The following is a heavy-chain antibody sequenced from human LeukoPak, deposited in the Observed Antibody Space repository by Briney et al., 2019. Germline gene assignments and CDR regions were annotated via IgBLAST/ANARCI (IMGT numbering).Heavy chain of an antibody. CDR3: ARIRVRRRYYYDIDY. CDR1: GFSLSTSGMC. J-gene: IGHJ4*02. Sequence: SGPALVKPTQTLTLTCTFSGFSLSTSGMCVSWIRQPPGKALEWLARIDWDDDKYYSTSLKTRLTISKDTSKNQVVLTMTNMDPVDTATYYCARIRVRRRYYYDIDYWGQGTLVTVSS. CDR2: IDWDDDK. V-gene: IGHV2-70*11. D-gene: IGHD3-22*01.